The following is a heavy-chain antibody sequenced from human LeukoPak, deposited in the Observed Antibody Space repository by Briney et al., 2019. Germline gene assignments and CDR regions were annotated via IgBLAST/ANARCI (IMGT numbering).Heavy chain of an antibody. Sequence: ASVKVSCKASGYIFTGYYMHWVRQAPGQGPEWMGWINPNSGGTHFAQKFQGRVTMTRDTSISTVYMELSRLRSDDTAVYYCARDFSYYKIWSGYQAPAYYFDYWGQGAQVTVSS. V-gene: IGHV1-2*02. J-gene: IGHJ4*02. D-gene: IGHD3-3*01. CDR3: ARDFSYYKIWSGYQAPAYYFDY. CDR1: GYIFTGYY. CDR2: INPNSGGT.